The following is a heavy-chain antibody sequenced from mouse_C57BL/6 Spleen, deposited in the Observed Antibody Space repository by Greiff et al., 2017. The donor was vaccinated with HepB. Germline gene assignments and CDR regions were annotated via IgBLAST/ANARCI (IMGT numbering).Heavy chain of an antibody. CDR3: ARGDGYYPY. V-gene: IGHV1-82*01. Sequence: QVQLKESGPELVKPGASVKISCKASGYAFSSSWMNWVKQRPGKGLEWIGRIYPGDGDTNYNGKFKGKATLTADKSSSTAYMQLSSLTSEDSAVYFCARGDGYYPYWGQGTTLTVSS. D-gene: IGHD2-3*01. CDR1: GYAFSSSW. CDR2: IYPGDGDT. J-gene: IGHJ2*01.